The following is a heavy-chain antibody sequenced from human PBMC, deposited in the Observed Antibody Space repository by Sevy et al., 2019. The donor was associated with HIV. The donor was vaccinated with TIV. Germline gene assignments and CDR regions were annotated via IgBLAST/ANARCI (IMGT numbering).Heavy chain of an antibody. CDR2: INPNSGGT. CDR3: ARVRGPYYYDSSGYYPLGYAFDI. J-gene: IGHJ3*02. V-gene: IGHV1-2*02. Sequence: ASVKVSCKASGYTFTGYYMHRVRQAPGQGLEWMGWINPNSGGTNYAQKFQGRVTMTRDTSISTAYMELSRLRSDDTAVYYCARVRGPYYYDSSGYYPLGYAFDIWGQGTMVTVSS. D-gene: IGHD3-22*01. CDR1: GYTFTGYY.